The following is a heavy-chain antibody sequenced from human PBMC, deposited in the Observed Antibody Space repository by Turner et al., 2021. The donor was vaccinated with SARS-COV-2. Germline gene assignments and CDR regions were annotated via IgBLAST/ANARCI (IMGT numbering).Heavy chain of an antibody. Sequence: VQLVESGGGLVQPGGSLRLSCAASGFTFSSYWMHWVRQAPGKGRVWVARINSDGRGTTYADSGKGRFTISRDNAKNTLYLRMNSLRADDTAVYYCASGGSWAYAMDVWGQGTTVTVSS. J-gene: IGHJ6*02. CDR2: INSDGRGT. CDR1: GFTFSSYW. D-gene: IGHD2-15*01. V-gene: IGHV3-74*01. CDR3: ASGGSWAYAMDV.